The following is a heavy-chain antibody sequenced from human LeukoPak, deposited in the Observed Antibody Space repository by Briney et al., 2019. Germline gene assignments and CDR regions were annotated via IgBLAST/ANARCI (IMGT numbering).Heavy chain of an antibody. J-gene: IGHJ4*02. D-gene: IGHD1-26*01. Sequence: GASVKVSCKASGYTFTSYGISWVRQAPGQGLEWMGWISGYNSNTNYAQKLQGRLTMTTETSTRTPSMYLSSLRSDDTHVYYCGRSREGLYSGRSFDYWGQGTLVTVSS. CDR1: GYTFTSYG. CDR3: GRSREGLYSGRSFDY. CDR2: ISGYNSNT. V-gene: IGHV1-18*01.